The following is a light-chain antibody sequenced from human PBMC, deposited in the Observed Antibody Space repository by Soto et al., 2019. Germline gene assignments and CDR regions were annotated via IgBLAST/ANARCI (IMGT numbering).Light chain of an antibody. CDR1: QSISSY. V-gene: IGKV1-39*01. CDR2: AAS. CDR3: QQSYSTPFT. J-gene: IGKJ3*01. Sequence: DIQMTQSPSSLSASVGDRVTITCRASQSISSYFNWYQQKPGKAPKLLIYAASSLQSGVPSRFSGSGSGTDFTLTISSLQPEDFATYYCQQSYSTPFTFGPGNKVDIK.